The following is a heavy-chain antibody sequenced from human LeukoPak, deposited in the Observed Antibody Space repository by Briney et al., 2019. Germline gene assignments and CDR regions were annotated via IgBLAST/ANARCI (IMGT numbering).Heavy chain of an antibody. D-gene: IGHD3-10*01. Sequence: AGGSLRLSCAASGFTFSSYWMSWVRQAPGKGLEWVANIKQDGSEKYYVDSVKGRFTISRDNAENSLYLQMNSLRAEDTAVYYCARDARVLLWFGEWGGFDYWGQGTLVTVSS. CDR2: IKQDGSEK. CDR3: ARDARVLLWFGEWGGFDY. J-gene: IGHJ4*02. V-gene: IGHV3-7*01. CDR1: GFTFSSYW.